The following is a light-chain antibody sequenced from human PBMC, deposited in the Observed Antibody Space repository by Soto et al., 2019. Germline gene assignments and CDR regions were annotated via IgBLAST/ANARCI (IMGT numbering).Light chain of an antibody. CDR2: AAS. J-gene: IGKJ5*01. Sequence: DIQMTQSPSSLSASVGDRVSITCRASQSISFYLNWYQQKPGKAHKVLIYAASNLQSGVPSRFSGSGSGTDLTLTISSLQPEDFATYYCPQSYSMPITFGQGTRLEIK. CDR3: PQSYSMPIT. CDR1: QSISFY. V-gene: IGKV1-39*01.